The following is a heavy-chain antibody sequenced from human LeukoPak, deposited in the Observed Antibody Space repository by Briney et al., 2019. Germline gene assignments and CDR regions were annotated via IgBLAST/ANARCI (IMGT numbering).Heavy chain of an antibody. CDR1: GFTFSSYW. CDR2: IKQDGSEK. J-gene: IGHJ4*02. D-gene: IGHD6-19*01. Sequence: PGGSLRLSCAASGFTFSSYWMSWVRQAPGKGLEWVANIKQDGSEKYYVDSVKGRFTISRDNAKNSLYLQMNSLRAEDTAVYYCASGSSIAVAGTKEPFDYWGQGTLVTVSS. V-gene: IGHV3-7*01. CDR3: ASGSSIAVAGTKEPFDY.